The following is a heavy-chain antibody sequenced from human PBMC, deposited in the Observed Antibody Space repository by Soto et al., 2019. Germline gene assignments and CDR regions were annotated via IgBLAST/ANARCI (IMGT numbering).Heavy chain of an antibody. J-gene: IGHJ5*02. V-gene: IGHV1-18*01. CDR2: ISLYSDGT. D-gene: IGHD2-2*01. Sequence: ASGKVSCKTSGYTFSNYGITWVRQAPGQPLEWLGWISLYSDGTNYAQKFQGRVSMTTDTSTTTAYMELRSLRSDDTAVYYCARVVPGAEAWFGPWGQGTLVTVSS. CDR3: ARVVPGAEAWFGP. CDR1: GYTFSNYG.